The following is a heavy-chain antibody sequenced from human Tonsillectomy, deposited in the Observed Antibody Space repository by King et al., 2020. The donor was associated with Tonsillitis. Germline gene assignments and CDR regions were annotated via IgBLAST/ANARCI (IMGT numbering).Heavy chain of an antibody. J-gene: IGHJ5*02. Sequence: VQLVESGGGLVQPGGSLRLSCAASGFTVSSNYMSWVRQAPGKGLEWVSVIYSGGSTYYADSVKGRFTISRHNSKNTLYLQMNSLRAEDPAVYYCARVPYDSSGYNWFDPWGQGTLVTVSS. V-gene: IGHV3-53*04. CDR2: IYSGGST. CDR3: ARVPYDSSGYNWFDP. D-gene: IGHD3-22*01. CDR1: GFTVSSNY.